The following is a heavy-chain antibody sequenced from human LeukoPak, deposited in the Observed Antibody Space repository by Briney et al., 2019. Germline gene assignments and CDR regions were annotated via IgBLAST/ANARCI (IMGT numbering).Heavy chain of an antibody. J-gene: IGHJ5*02. V-gene: IGHV2-5*02. CDR2: IYWDDDK. CDR3: ARSKMVRGVIISSAPNWFDP. Sequence: SGPTLANPTQTLTLTGTFSGFSLSTSGGGVGWVLQPSGKALEWLALIYWDDDKRYSPSLKSRLAITKRTSKNQVVLTIPNTDPPDPATYYCARSKMVRGVIISSAPNWFDPWGQGPLVTVSS. D-gene: IGHD3-10*01. CDR1: GFSLSTSGGG.